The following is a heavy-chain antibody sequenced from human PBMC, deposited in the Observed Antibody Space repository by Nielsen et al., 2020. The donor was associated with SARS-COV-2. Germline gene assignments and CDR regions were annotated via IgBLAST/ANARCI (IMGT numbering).Heavy chain of an antibody. D-gene: IGHD2-2*01. CDR3: ARAENRYCSSTSCPGLGGH. CDR1: GYTFTSYY. Sequence: ASVKVSCKASGYTFTSYYMHWVRQAPGQGLEWMGIINPSGGSTSYAQKFQGRVTITRDTSASTAYMELSSLRSEDTAVYYCARAENRYCSSTSCPGLGGHWGQGTLVTVSS. J-gene: IGHJ4*02. V-gene: IGHV1-46*01. CDR2: INPSGGST.